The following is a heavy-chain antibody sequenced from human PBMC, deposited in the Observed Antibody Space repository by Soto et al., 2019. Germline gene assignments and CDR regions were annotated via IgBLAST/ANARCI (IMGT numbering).Heavy chain of an antibody. D-gene: IGHD3-3*01. CDR2: INHSGST. J-gene: IGHJ4*02. CDR3: ARVYYDFWRQIDY. CDR1: GGSFSGYY. Sequence: PSETLSLTCAVYGGSFSGYYWSWIRQPPGKGLEWIGEINHSGSTNYNPSLKSRVTISVDTSKNQLSLKLSSVTAADTAVYYCARVYYDFWRQIDYWGQGTLVTVSS. V-gene: IGHV4-34*01.